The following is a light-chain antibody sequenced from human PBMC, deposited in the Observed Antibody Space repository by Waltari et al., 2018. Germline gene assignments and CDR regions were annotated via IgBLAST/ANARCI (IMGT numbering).Light chain of an antibody. CDR1: QSVGRS. CDR3: QHYVRLPVT. CDR2: GAS. Sequence: EFFLPRSPATLSWPQGEGPTPSCWASQSVGRSLAWYQQKRGQAPRLLIYGASTRATGIPDRFSGSGSGTDFSLTISRLEPEDFAVYYCQHYVRLPVTFGQGTKVEI. J-gene: IGKJ1*01. V-gene: IGKV3-20*01.